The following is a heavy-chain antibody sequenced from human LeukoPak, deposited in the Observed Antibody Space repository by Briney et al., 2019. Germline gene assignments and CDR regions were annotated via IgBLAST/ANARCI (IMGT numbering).Heavy chain of an antibody. Sequence: ASVKVSCKASGYTFTSYGISWVRQAPGQGLEWMGWMNPNSGNTGYAQKFQGRVTMTRNTSISTAYMELSSLRSEDTAVYYCARANLLRYFDWLSQYNWFDPWGQGTLVTVSS. CDR2: MNPNSGNT. J-gene: IGHJ5*02. CDR1: GYTFTSYG. CDR3: ARANLLRYFDWLSQYNWFDP. V-gene: IGHV1-8*02. D-gene: IGHD3-9*01.